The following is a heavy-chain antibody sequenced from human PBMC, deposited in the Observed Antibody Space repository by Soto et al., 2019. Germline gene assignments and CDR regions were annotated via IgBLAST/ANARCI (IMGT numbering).Heavy chain of an antibody. D-gene: IGHD4-17*01. CDR3: SRVNYGDSENYKHGMDV. Sequence: PGGSLRLSCAASGFTFINYWMHWVRHVPGRGLVWVSRINNDGSTTTYADSVKGRFTISRDNAKNTLYLQMNSLRAEDTAVYYCSRVNYGDSENYKHGMDVWGHGITVTVSS. V-gene: IGHV3-74*01. CDR2: INNDGSTT. CDR1: GFTFINYW. J-gene: IGHJ6*02.